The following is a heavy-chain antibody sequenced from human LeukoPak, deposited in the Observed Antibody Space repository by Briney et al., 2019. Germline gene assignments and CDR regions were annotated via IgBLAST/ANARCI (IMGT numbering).Heavy chain of an antibody. V-gene: IGHV1-2*02. CDR2: FNPNSGDT. D-gene: IGHD1-26*01. CDR3: ARDGSVGAWDFDY. Sequence: ASVKVSCKASGYTFTGYYMHWVRQAPGQGLEWMGWFNPNSGDTNYAQKFQGRVTMTRDTSISTAYMELSRLRSDDTAVYYCARDGSVGAWDFDYWGQGTLVTVSS. J-gene: IGHJ4*02. CDR1: GYTFTGYY.